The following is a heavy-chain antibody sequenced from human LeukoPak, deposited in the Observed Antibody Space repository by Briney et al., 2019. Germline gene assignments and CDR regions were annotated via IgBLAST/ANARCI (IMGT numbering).Heavy chain of an antibody. CDR2: INSDVSST. J-gene: IGHJ4*02. V-gene: IGHV3-74*01. Sequence: GGSLRLSCAASGFTFSSYWMHWVRQSPGKGLVWVSRINSDVSSTSYADSVKGRVTISRDDAKNTLYLQMNSLRAEDTAVYYCARDGDSSGYYVNFDYWGQGTLVTVSS. CDR3: ARDGDSSGYYVNFDY. CDR1: GFTFSSYW. D-gene: IGHD3-22*01.